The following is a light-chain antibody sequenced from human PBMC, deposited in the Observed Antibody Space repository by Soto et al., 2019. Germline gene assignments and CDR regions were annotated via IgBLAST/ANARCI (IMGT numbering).Light chain of an antibody. CDR1: SSDVGGYNY. Sequence: QSALTQPASVSGSPGQSITISCTGTSSDVGGYNYVSWYQQHPGKAPKLMIYDVSYRPSGVSDRFSGSKSGNTGSLTISGLQSEDEADYYCDSYTSGSSYVFGTGTKVTVL. J-gene: IGLJ1*01. CDR3: DSYTSGSSYV. CDR2: DVS. V-gene: IGLV2-14*01.